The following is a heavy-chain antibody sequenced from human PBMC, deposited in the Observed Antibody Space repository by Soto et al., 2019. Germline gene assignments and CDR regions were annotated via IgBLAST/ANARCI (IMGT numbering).Heavy chain of an antibody. J-gene: IGHJ4*02. CDR3: ARHDSSTDSGSYFDY. V-gene: IGHV4-39*01. CDR1: GGSISSSSYY. CDR2: IYYSGST. Sequence: QLQLQESGPGLVKPSETLSLTCTVSGGSISSSSYYWGWIRQPPGKGLEWIGSIYYSGSTYYNPSLKSRLTISVDTSQDQCSLKLSSVPAADTAVYYCARHDSSTDSGSYFDYWGQGTLVTVSS. D-gene: IGHD1-26*01.